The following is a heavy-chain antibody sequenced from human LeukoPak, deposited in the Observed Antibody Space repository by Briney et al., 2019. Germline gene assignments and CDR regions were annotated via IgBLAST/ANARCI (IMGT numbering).Heavy chain of an antibody. D-gene: IGHD4-17*01. V-gene: IGHV3-23*01. CDR2: IRGSGVNT. CDR1: GFIFSAYA. Sequence: GGSLRLSCTASGFIFSAYAMMWVRQAPGKGPEWVSAIRGSGVNTYYADSVKGRFTISRDNSKYTLFLQMNSLRAEDTAVYYCARDPNGDYIGAFDVWGPGTMVTVSS. CDR3: ARDPNGDYIGAFDV. J-gene: IGHJ3*01.